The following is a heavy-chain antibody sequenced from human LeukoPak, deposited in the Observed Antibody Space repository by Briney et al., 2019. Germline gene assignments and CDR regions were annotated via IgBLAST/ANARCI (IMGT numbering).Heavy chain of an antibody. CDR2: ISYDGSNK. CDR1: GFTFSSYA. J-gene: IGHJ4*02. V-gene: IGHV3-30-3*01. Sequence: GGSLRLSCAASGFTFSSYAMHWVRQAPGKGLEWVAVISYDGSNKYYADSVKGRFTISRDNSKNTLYLQMNSLRAEDTAVYYCARSGYCSSTSCYTDPSDYWGQGTLVTVSS. D-gene: IGHD2-2*02. CDR3: ARSGYCSSTSCYTDPSDY.